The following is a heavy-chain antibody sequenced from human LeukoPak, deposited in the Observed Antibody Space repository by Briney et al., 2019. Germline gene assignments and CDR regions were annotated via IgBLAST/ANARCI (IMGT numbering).Heavy chain of an antibody. Sequence: ASVKVSCKASGYTFTGYYMHWVRQAPGQGLEWMGWINPNSGGTNYAQKFQGRVTMTTDTSTSTAYMELRSLRSDDTAVYYCARDRKVVVAASSFGWFDPWGQGTLVTVSS. V-gene: IGHV1-2*02. CDR3: ARDRKVVVAASSFGWFDP. CDR1: GYTFTGYY. J-gene: IGHJ5*02. CDR2: INPNSGGT. D-gene: IGHD2-15*01.